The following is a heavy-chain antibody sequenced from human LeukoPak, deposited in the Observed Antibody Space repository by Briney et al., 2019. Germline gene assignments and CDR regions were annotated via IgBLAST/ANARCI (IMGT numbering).Heavy chain of an antibody. CDR1: GYTFTRYY. CDR2: INPNSGGT. V-gene: IGHV1-2*02. Sequence: ASVKVSCKASGYTFTRYYMHWVRQAPGQGLEWMGWINPNSGGTNYAQKFQGRVTMTRDTSISTAYMELSRLRSDDTAVYYCARGAIVATIWVDYWGQGTLVTVSP. D-gene: IGHD5-12*01. CDR3: ARGAIVATIWVDY. J-gene: IGHJ4*02.